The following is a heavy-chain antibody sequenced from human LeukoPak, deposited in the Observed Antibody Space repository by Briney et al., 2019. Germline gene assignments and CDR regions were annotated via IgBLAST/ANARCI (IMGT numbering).Heavy chain of an antibody. CDR1: EFTFRNYG. J-gene: IGHJ4*02. Sequence: GRSLTLSCAACEFTFRNYGMQWARQAPGRGLEWVTFKRYDGSDTYYADSAKGRFTITRDNSKNKLYLQMNSLKAEDTALYYCSRALSSDSGWYYFDFWGRGTLVTVS. CDR2: KRYDGSDT. CDR3: SRALSSDSGWYYFDF. V-gene: IGHV3-33*01. D-gene: IGHD6-19*01.